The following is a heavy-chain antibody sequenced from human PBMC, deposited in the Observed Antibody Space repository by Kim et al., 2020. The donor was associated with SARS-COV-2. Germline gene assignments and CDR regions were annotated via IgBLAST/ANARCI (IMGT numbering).Heavy chain of an antibody. CDR1: GFTFSTYA. CDR3: AKLDSTNCYEPFDY. CDR2: ISDSGGGT. Sequence: GGSLRLSCTASGFTFSTYAMSWVRQAPGKGLDWVSGISDSGGGTYYADSVKGRFTISRDNSKNTLYLQMNSLTAEDSAVYYCAKLDSTNCYEPFDYWGQGSLVTVSS. J-gene: IGHJ4*02. D-gene: IGHD2-2*01. V-gene: IGHV3-23*01.